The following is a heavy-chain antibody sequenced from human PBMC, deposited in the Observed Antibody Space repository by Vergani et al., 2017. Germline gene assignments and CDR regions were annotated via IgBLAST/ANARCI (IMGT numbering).Heavy chain of an antibody. D-gene: IGHD2-2*01. CDR2: IYYSGST. V-gene: IGHV4-59*01. J-gene: IGHJ5*02. CDR3: ARSNTTPQYCSSTSCCRRGNWFDP. Sequence: QVQLQESGPGLVKPSQTLSLTCTVSGGSISSYYWSWIRQPPGKGLEWIGYIYYSGSTNYNPSLKSRVTISVDTSKNQFSLKLSSVTAADTAVYYCARSNTTPQYCSSTSCCRRGNWFDPWGQGTLVTVSS. CDR1: GGSISSYY.